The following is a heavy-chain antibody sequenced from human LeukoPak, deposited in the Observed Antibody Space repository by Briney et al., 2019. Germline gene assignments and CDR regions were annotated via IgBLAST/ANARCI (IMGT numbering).Heavy chain of an antibody. CDR3: ARDHSGYLTYYFDH. Sequence: GGSLRLSCAASGFTVSSNYMSWVRQAPGKGLEWVSVIYSGGSTYYADSVKGRFTISRDNSKNTLYLRMNSLRAEDTAVYYCARDHSGYLTYYFDHWGQGTLVTVSS. J-gene: IGHJ4*02. CDR2: IYSGGST. D-gene: IGHD3-22*01. V-gene: IGHV3-53*01. CDR1: GFTVSSNY.